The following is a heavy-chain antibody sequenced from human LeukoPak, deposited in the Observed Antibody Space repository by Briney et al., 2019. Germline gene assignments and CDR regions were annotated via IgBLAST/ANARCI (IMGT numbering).Heavy chain of an antibody. Sequence: PSETLSLTCTVSGGSISSSNWWSWVRQPPGKGLEWIGEIYHSGSTNYNPSLKSRVAISVDKSKNQFSLKLSSVTAADTAVYYCARGGSSGSEFDYWGQGTLVTVSS. D-gene: IGHD6-19*01. V-gene: IGHV4-4*02. J-gene: IGHJ4*02. CDR3: ARGGSSGSEFDY. CDR1: GGSISSSNW. CDR2: IYHSGST.